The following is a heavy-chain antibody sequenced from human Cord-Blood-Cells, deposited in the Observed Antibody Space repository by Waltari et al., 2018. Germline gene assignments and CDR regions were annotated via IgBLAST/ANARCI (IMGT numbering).Heavy chain of an antibody. CDR1: GYSFTSYW. J-gene: IGHJ3*02. Sequence: EVQLVQSGAEVTKPGESLKISCKGSGYSFTSYWIGWVRQMPGKGLEWMGIIYPGDSDTRYSPSFQGQVTISADKSISTAYLQWSSLKASDTAMYYCARGESIAARPAPFDIWGQGTMVTVSS. CDR3: ARGESIAARPAPFDI. V-gene: IGHV5-51*01. D-gene: IGHD6-6*01. CDR2: IYPGDSDT.